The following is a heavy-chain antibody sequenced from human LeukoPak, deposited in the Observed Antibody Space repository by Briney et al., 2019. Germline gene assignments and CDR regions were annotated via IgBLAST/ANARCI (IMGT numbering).Heavy chain of an antibody. CDR3: AGYGYSSSWYYFDY. D-gene: IGHD6-13*01. CDR1: GGSISSSSYY. CDR2: IYYSGST. J-gene: IGHJ4*02. V-gene: IGHV4-39*01. Sequence: SETLSLTCTVSGGSISSSSYYWGWIRQPPGKGLEWIGSIYYSGSTCYNPSLKSRVTISVDTSKNQFSLKLSSVTAADTAVYYCAGYGYSSSWYYFDYRGQGTLVTVSS.